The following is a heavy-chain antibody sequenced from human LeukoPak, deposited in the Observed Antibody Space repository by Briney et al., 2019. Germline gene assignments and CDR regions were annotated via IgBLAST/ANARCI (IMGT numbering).Heavy chain of an antibody. Sequence: GGSLRLSCAASGFTFSSYGMYWVRQAPGKGLEWVAVISYDGSNKYYADSVKGRFTISRDNSKNTLYLQMNSLRAEDTAVYYCAKVECSGGSCYSRYYYYGMDVWGQGTTVTVSS. J-gene: IGHJ6*02. D-gene: IGHD2-15*01. V-gene: IGHV3-30*18. CDR1: GFTFSSYG. CDR3: AKVECSGGSCYSRYYYYGMDV. CDR2: ISYDGSNK.